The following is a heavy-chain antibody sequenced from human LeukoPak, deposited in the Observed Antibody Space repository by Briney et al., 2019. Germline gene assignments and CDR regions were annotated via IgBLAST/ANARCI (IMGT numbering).Heavy chain of an antibody. V-gene: IGHV3-23*01. J-gene: IGHJ6*02. CDR3: AKVLRAARTNYGMDV. Sequence: AGGSLRLSCVGSGFTFRSHAMSWVRQAPEKGLEFVSGIYENGGTTYYADSVKGRFTISRDNSKNTLYLQMNSLRAEDTAVYYCAKVLRAARTNYGMDVWGQGTTVTVSS. D-gene: IGHD6-6*01. CDR1: GFTFRSHA. CDR2: IYENGGTT.